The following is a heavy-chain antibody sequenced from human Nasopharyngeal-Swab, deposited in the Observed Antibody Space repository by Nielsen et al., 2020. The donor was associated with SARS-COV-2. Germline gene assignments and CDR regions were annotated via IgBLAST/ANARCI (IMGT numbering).Heavy chain of an antibody. V-gene: IGHV4-61*01. CDR2: IYYSGST. CDR1: GGSISSSSYY. D-gene: IGHD5-18*01. CDR3: ARSSGGYSYGVPYYFDY. Sequence: GSLRLSCTVSGGSISSSSYYWSWIRQFPGKGLEWIGYIYYSGSTNYNPSLKSRVTISVDTSKNQFSLKLNSVTAADTAVYYCARSSGGYSYGVPYYFDYWGQGTLVTVSS. J-gene: IGHJ4*02.